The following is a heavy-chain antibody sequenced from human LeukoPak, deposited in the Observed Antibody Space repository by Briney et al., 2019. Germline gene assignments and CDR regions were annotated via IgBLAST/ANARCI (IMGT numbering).Heavy chain of an antibody. D-gene: IGHD3-22*01. CDR1: GGSSSSYY. CDR3: ARGEIVGHYDSSGYYYLDY. Sequence: SETLSLTCAVYGGSSSSYYWSWIRQPPGKGLEWIGEINHSGSTNYNPSLKSRVTISVDTSKNQFSLKLSSVTAADTAVYYCARGEIVGHYDSSGYYYLDYWGQGTLVTVSS. J-gene: IGHJ4*02. CDR2: INHSGST. V-gene: IGHV4-34*01.